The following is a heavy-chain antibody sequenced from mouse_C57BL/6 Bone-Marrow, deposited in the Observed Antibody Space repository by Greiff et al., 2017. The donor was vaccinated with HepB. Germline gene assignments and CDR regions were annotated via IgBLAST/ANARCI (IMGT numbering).Heavy chain of an antibody. J-gene: IGHJ2*01. CDR2: IYPGSGST. CDR3: ARSLTGTDYFDY. Sequence: QVQLQQPGAELVKPGASVKMSCKASGYTFTSYWITWVKQRPGQGLEWIGDIYPGSGSTNYNEKFKSKATLTVDTSSSSAYMQLSSLTSEDSAVYYCARSLTGTDYFDYWGRGTTLTVSS. V-gene: IGHV1-55*01. CDR1: GYTFTSYW. D-gene: IGHD4-1*01.